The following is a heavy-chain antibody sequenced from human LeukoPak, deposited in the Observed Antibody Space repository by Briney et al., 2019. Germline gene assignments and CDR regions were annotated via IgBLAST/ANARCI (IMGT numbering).Heavy chain of an antibody. CDR2: IKQDGSEE. Sequence: GGSLRLSCVASGFTFNTYWMSWVRQAPGKGLEWVANIKQDGSEEYYMDSVKGRFTISRDNAKNSVYLQMNRLRAEDTAVYFCARRPWDLLPRFDYWGQGSLVTVSS. J-gene: IGHJ4*02. D-gene: IGHD1-26*01. V-gene: IGHV3-7*01. CDR3: ARRPWDLLPRFDY. CDR1: GFTFNTYW.